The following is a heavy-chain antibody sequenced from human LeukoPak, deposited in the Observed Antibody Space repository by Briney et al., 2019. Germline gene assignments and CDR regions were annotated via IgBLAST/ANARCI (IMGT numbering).Heavy chain of an antibody. CDR1: GFTFSSYR. CDR3: ARGDITAPNY. V-gene: IGHV3-21*01. Sequence: GGSLRPSCAASGFTFSSYRMHWVRKAPGKGLEWVSSISSSSSYIYYGDSVKGRFTMSRDNAKNSLYLQMNSLRAEDTAVYYCARGDITAPNYWGQGTLVTVSS. D-gene: IGHD6-13*01. CDR2: ISSSSSYI. J-gene: IGHJ4*02.